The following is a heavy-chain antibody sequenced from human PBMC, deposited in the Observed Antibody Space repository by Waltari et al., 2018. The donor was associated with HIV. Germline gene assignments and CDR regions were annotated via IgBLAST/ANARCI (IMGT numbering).Heavy chain of an antibody. CDR2: IYYSGNI. J-gene: IGHJ6*02. CDR3: ARISTWFHLEGGDV. D-gene: IGHD3-3*01. CDR1: GGSIRSSLYY. Sequence: LQLQESGPGLVKPSETLSLTCTLSGGSIRSSLYYWGWNRQPPGQGLEWVGRIYYSGNISYSPSLMSRVTISLDTTKKPFSLKLSSLSAADTSVYYCARISTWFHLEGGDVWGQGTTVTVSS. V-gene: IGHV4-39*01.